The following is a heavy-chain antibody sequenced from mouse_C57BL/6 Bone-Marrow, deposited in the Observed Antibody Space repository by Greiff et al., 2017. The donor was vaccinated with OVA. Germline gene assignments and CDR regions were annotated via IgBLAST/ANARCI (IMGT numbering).Heavy chain of an antibody. D-gene: IGHD1-1*01. V-gene: IGHV1-42*01. J-gene: IGHJ2*01. CDR2: INPSTGGT. CDR3: ARPDYGSGDYFDY. CDR1: GYSFTGYY. Sequence: DVQLQESGPELVKPGASVKISCKASGYSFTGYYMNWVKQSPEKSLEWIGEINPSTGGTTYNQKFKAKATLTVDKSSSTAYMQLKSLTSEDSAVYYCARPDYGSGDYFDYWGQGTTLTVSS.